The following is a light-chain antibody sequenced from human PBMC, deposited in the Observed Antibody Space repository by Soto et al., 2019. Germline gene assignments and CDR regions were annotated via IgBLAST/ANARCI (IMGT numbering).Light chain of an antibody. Sequence: QSALTQPASVSWSPGQSITISCTGTSSDVGSYNLVSWYQQHPGKAPKLMIYEVSKRPSGVSNRFSGSKSGNTASLTISGLQAEYEADYYCCSYVGSSTFEVFGGGTKLTVL. CDR1: SSDVGSYNL. CDR3: CSYVGSSTFEV. CDR2: EVS. V-gene: IGLV2-23*02. J-gene: IGLJ2*01.